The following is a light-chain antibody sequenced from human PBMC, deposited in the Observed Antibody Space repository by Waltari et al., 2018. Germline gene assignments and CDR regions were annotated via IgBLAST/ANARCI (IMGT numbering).Light chain of an antibody. Sequence: TVMTQFPDTLSASPGERATLSCRASQSVTPNLAWYRRKPGLPPRLLIYGASARATGVPARFSGSGSGTEFTLTISSLQSEDFAVYYCQQYHKWPPWTFGQGTKVEIK. CDR2: GAS. CDR1: QSVTPN. V-gene: IGKV3-15*01. CDR3: QQYHKWPPWT. J-gene: IGKJ1*01.